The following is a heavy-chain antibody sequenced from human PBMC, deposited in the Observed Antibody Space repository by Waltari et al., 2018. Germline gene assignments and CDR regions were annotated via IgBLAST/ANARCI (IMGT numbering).Heavy chain of an antibody. CDR3: AKEGTQWLALDY. J-gene: IGHJ4*02. Sequence: QVQLVESGGGVVQPGRSLRLSCAASGFTFSSYGMHWVRQAPGKGLEWVAVISYDGSNKYDADSVKGRFTISRDNSKNTLYLQMNSLRAEDTAVYYCAKEGTQWLALDYWGQGTLVTVSS. D-gene: IGHD6-19*01. V-gene: IGHV3-30*18. CDR1: GFTFSSYG. CDR2: ISYDGSNK.